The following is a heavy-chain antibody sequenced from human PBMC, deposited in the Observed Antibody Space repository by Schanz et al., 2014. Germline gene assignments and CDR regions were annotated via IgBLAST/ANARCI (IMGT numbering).Heavy chain of an antibody. J-gene: IGHJ4*02. CDR2: INWNGGST. CDR1: GGSFSAYY. V-gene: IGHV3-20*04. Sequence: VQLQQWGAGLLKPSETLSLTCAVYGGSFSAYYWNWIRQPPGKGLEWVSGINWNGGSTGYADSVKGRFTISRDNAKNSLYLQMNSLRAEDTALYYCARDSGSSSWYPSDYWGQGTLVTVSS. CDR3: ARDSGSSSWYPSDY. D-gene: IGHD6-13*01.